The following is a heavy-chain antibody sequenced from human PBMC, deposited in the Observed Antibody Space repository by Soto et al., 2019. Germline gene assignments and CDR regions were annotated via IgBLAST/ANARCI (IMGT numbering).Heavy chain of an antibody. J-gene: IGHJ6*03. V-gene: IGHV1-2*04. Sequence: GASVKVSCKASGYTYTGYYMHWVRQDPGQGLEWMGWINPNSGGTNYAQKFQGWVTMTRDTSISTAYMELSRLRSDDTAVYYCARGVVVVPAAPYYYYYYMDVWGKGTTVTVSS. CDR3: ARGVVVVPAAPYYYYYYMDV. CDR2: INPNSGGT. D-gene: IGHD2-2*01. CDR1: GYTYTGYY.